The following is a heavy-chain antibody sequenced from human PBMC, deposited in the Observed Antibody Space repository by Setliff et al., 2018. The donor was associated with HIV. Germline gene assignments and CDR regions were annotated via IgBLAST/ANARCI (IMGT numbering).Heavy chain of an antibody. J-gene: IGHJ3*02. D-gene: IGHD2-21*02. CDR3: ARGQGCGGGCHYAFEM. Sequence: SETLSLTCTVSSDSISSDFYWGWIRQPPGKGLEWIGSIYHSGNTYYMPSLQSRVTISVDMSKNQFSLNLNSVTAADTAVYYCARGQGCGGGCHYAFEMWGQGTMVTVS. V-gene: IGHV4-38-2*02. CDR1: SDSISSDFY. CDR2: IYHSGNT.